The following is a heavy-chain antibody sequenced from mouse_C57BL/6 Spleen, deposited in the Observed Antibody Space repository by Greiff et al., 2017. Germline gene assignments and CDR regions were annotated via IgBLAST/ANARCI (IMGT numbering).Heavy chain of an antibody. CDR1: GYSFTGYF. J-gene: IGHJ4*01. V-gene: IGHV1-20*01. Sequence: VQLKESGPELVKPGDSVKISCKASGYSFTGYFMNWVMQSHGKSLEWIGRINPYNGDTFYNQKFKGKATLTVDKSSSTAHMELRSLTSEDSAVYYCAREDSNRYYYAMDYWSQGTSVTVSS. D-gene: IGHD2-5*01. CDR2: INPYNGDT. CDR3: AREDSNRYYYAMDY.